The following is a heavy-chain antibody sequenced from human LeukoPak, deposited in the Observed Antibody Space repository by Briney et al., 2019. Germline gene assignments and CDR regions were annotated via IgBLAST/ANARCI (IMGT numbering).Heavy chain of an antibody. CDR2: IYYSGST. Sequence: PSETLSLTCTVSGGSISSYYWSWIRQPPGKGLEWIGYIYYSGSTNYNPSLKSRVTISVDTSKNQFSLKLSSVTAADTAVYYCARDLSHGVWDFWGQGTTVTVSS. CDR1: GGSISSYY. V-gene: IGHV4-59*01. J-gene: IGHJ4*02. CDR3: ARDLSHGVWDF. D-gene: IGHD3-16*01.